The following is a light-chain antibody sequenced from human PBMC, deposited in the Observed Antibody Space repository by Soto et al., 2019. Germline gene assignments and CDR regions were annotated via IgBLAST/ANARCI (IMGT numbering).Light chain of an antibody. Sequence: DVQMTQSPSSLSASVGDTVTITCRASQGIAFYFAWFQQRPGKAPNLLISAASNLQSGVPSRLSGSGSGTDFTLTISSLQPEDVATYYCQKYDTAPFTFGPGTRVEVK. J-gene: IGKJ3*01. V-gene: IGKV1-27*01. CDR3: QKYDTAPFT. CDR1: QGIAFY. CDR2: AAS.